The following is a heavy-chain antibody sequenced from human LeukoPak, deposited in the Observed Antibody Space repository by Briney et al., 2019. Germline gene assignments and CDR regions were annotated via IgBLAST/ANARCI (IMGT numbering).Heavy chain of an antibody. CDR1: RFTFSSYG. J-gene: IGHJ3*02. CDR3: AKAVDLATISVDI. D-gene: IGHD5-24*01. Sequence: GGSLRLSCAASRFTFSSYGMHWVRQAPGKGLEWVAYIQYDGSNEQYADSVKGRFSISRDSSKNILYLQMNSLRAEDTAVYYCAKAVDLATISVDIWGQGTMVTVSS. CDR2: IQYDGSNE. V-gene: IGHV3-30*02.